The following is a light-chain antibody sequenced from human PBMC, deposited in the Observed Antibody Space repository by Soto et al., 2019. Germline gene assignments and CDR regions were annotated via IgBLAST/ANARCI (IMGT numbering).Light chain of an antibody. CDR1: QGISSY. CDR3: QHYNSYSEA. J-gene: IGKJ1*01. Sequence: AIQLPQSHSSLSASVGDRVAITCRASQGISSYLGWYQQKPGKAPKLLIYDASSLESGVPSRFSGSGSGTEFTLTISSLQPDDFATYYCQHYNSYSEAFGQGTKVDIK. V-gene: IGKV1-13*02. CDR2: DAS.